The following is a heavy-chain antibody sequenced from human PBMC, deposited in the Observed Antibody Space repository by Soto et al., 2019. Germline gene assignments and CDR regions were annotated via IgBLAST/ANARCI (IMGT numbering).Heavy chain of an antibody. Sequence: QVQLVQSGAEVKKPGSSVKVSCKASGGTFSRYAISWVRQAPGQGLEWMGGIIPIFGTANYAQKFQGRVTITADESTSTAYMELGSLRSEDTAVYYCARDGEFPGGSLEWSYYFDYWGQGTLVTVSS. CDR3: ARDGEFPGGSLEWSYYFDY. CDR2: IIPIFGTA. CDR1: GGTFSRYA. V-gene: IGHV1-69*01. J-gene: IGHJ4*02. D-gene: IGHD3-3*01.